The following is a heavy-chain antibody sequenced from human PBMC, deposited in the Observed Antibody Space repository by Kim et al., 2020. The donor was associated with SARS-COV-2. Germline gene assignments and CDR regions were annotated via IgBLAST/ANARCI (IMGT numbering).Heavy chain of an antibody. J-gene: IGHJ4*02. CDR3: TTGILDWNDWEGEYYFDY. Sequence: GGSLRLSCAASGFTFSNAWMSWVRQAPGKGLEWVGRIKSKTDGGTTDYAAPVKGRFTISRDDSKNTLYLQMNSLKTEDTAVYYCTTGILDWNDWEGEYYFDYWGQGTLVTVSS. CDR2: IKSKTDGGTT. D-gene: IGHD1-1*01. CDR1: GFTFSNAW. V-gene: IGHV3-15*01.